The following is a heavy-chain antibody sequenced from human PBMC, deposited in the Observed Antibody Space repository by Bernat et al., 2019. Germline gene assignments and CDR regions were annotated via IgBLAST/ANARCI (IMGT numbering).Heavy chain of an antibody. CDR1: GFSFSGIW. CDR3: ARGDGLEN. J-gene: IGHJ3*02. CDR2: IKQDGSVQ. V-gene: IGHV3-7*03. Sequence: EVQLVESGGALVQPGGSLRLSCVGSGFSFSGIWMTWVRQAPGKGLEWVANIKQDGSVQHYVDSVKGRFIISRDNTKISLFLQMNSLRVDDTGVYYCARGDGLENWGQGTMVTVSS.